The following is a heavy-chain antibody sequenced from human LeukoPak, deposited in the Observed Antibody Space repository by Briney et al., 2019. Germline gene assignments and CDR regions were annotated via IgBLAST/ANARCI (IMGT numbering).Heavy chain of an antibody. CDR2: ISGSGGST. J-gene: IGHJ4*02. Sequence: GGSLRLSCAASGFTFSSYAMGWVRQAPGKGLEWVSAISGSGGSTYYADSVKGRFTISRDNSKNTLYLQMNSLRAEDTAVYYCAKSGSGWYYFDYWGQGTLVTVSS. D-gene: IGHD6-19*01. CDR1: GFTFSSYA. CDR3: AKSGSGWYYFDY. V-gene: IGHV3-23*01.